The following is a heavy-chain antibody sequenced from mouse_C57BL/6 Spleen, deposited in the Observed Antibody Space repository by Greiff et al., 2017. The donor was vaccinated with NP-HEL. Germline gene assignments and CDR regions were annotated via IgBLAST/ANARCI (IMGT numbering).Heavy chain of an antibody. D-gene: IGHD3-2*02. CDR3: ARSKTAQALDY. CDR2: IYPGDGDT. J-gene: IGHJ2*01. CDR1: GYAFSSSW. V-gene: IGHV1-82*01. Sequence: QVQLQQSGPELVKPGASVKISCKASGYAFSSSWMNWVKQRPGKGLEWIGRIYPGDGDTNYNGKFKGKATLTADKSSSTAYMQLSSLTSEDSAVYFCARSKTAQALDYWGQGTTLTVSS.